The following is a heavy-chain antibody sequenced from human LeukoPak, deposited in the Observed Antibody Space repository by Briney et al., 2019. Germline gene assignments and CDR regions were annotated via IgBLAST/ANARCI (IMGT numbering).Heavy chain of an antibody. J-gene: IGHJ4*02. D-gene: IGHD3-16*01. V-gene: IGHV3-7*01. CDR3: ARDGGDDVYFDY. CDR1: GFTFSSYW. CDR2: IKQDGSEK. Sequence: GGSLRLSCAASGFTFSSYWMSRVRQAPGKGLERVANIKQDGSEKYYVDSVKGRFTISRDNAKNSLYLQMNSLRAEDTAVYYCARDGGDDVYFDYWGRGTLVTVSS.